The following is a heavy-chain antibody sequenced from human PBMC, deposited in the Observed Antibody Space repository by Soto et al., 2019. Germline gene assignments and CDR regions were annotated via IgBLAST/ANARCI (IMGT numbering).Heavy chain of an antibody. CDR2: IYYSGST. D-gene: IGHD3-22*01. Sequence: SETLSLTCTVSGGSNSGYYWSWIRQPPGKGLEWIGYIYYSGSTSYNPSLKSRLTISVDTSKNQLSLKLSSVTAADTAVYYCARDTRSGYSFDYWGQGTLVTVSA. J-gene: IGHJ4*02. CDR3: ARDTRSGYSFDY. V-gene: IGHV4-59*12. CDR1: GGSNSGYY.